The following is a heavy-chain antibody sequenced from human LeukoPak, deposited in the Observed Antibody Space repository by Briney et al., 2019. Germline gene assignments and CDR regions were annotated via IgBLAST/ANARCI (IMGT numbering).Heavy chain of an antibody. J-gene: IGHJ4*02. Sequence: SVKVSCKASGGTFSCYAISWVRQAPGQGLEWMGRIIPILGIANYAQKFQGRVTITADKSTSTAYMELSSLRSEDTAVYYCASEIPAAGITYWGQGTLVTVSS. CDR3: ASEIPAAGITY. V-gene: IGHV1-69*04. CDR1: GGTFSCYA. CDR2: IIPILGIA. D-gene: IGHD6-13*01.